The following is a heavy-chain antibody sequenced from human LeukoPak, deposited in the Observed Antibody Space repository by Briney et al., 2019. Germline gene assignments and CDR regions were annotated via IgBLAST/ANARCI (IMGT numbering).Heavy chain of an antibody. J-gene: IGHJ4*02. CDR3: ALLAVASDFDY. CDR2: ISSGASTM. D-gene: IGHD6-19*01. Sequence: GGSLRLSCAASGFKFRSFEMYWVRQAPGKGLEWVAYISSGASTMYYADSVKGRFTISRDDAKNSLFLQMNSLRAEDTAIYYCALLAVASDFDYWGQGTLVTVSS. V-gene: IGHV3-48*03. CDR1: GFKFRSFE.